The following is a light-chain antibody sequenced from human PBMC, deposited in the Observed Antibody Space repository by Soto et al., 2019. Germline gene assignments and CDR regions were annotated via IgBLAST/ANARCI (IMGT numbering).Light chain of an antibody. CDR1: HSLLHSNGFNY. J-gene: IGKJ2*01. CDR2: LGS. Sequence: IVMSQSPLSLTVTPGQPASISCRSSHSLLHSNGFNYLDWYLQKPGQPPHLLIYLGSYRASGVPDRFRGSGSGTEFTLSITRVEAEDVGVFHCMQALEAPPTFGQGTK. CDR3: MQALEAPPT. V-gene: IGKV2-28*01.